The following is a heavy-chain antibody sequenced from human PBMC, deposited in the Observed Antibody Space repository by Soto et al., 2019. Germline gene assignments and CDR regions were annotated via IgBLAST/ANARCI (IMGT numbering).Heavy chain of an antibody. J-gene: IGHJ4*02. CDR1: GASISSYY. V-gene: IGHV4-4*07. CDR2: INPCGST. Sequence: QVQLQESVPGLVKPSETLSPTCTISGASISSYYWSWIWQPAGKGLELIGRINPCGSTNYNPSLKSLVTMTVDTSKIPFCLKLTSVAAADTAVYYCARESVGERPLDYWGQGTLVTVSS. CDR3: ARESVGERPLDY. D-gene: IGHD3-16*01.